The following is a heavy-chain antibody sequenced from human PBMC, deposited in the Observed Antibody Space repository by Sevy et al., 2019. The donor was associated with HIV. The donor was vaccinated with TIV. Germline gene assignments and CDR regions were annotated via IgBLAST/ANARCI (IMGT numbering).Heavy chain of an antibody. CDR1: GFTFSSHW. J-gene: IGHJ6*02. CDR3: ARDTAGIGMDV. D-gene: IGHD6-13*01. CDR2: IKQDGGDK. V-gene: IGHV3-7*01. Sequence: GGSLRLSCAASGFTFSSHWMSWVRQAPGKGLEWVANIKQDGGDKYYVDSVKGRFTISRDNGKNSLSLQMNSLRAEDTAVYYCARDTAGIGMDVWGQGTTVTVSS.